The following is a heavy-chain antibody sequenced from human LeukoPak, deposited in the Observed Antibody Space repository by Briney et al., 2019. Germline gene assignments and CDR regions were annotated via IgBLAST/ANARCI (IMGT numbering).Heavy chain of an antibody. J-gene: IGHJ4*02. V-gene: IGHV3-30*03. CDR2: ISYDGSNK. CDR3: ALNHDYGGELDY. Sequence: GGSLRLSCAASGFTFSSYGMHWVRQAPGKGLEWVAVISYDGSNKYYADSVKGRFTISRDNSKNTLYLQMNSLRAEDTAVYYCALNHDYGGELDYWGQGTLVTVSS. CDR1: GFTFSSYG. D-gene: IGHD4-23*01.